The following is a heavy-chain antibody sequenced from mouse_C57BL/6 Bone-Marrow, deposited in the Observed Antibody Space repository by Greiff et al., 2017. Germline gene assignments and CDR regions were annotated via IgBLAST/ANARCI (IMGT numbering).Heavy chain of an antibody. V-gene: IGHV3-6*01. D-gene: IGHD1-1*01. CDR1: GYSITSGYY. Sequence: VQLKESGPGLVKPSQSLSLTCSVTGYSITSGYYWNWIRQFPGNKLEWMGYISYDGSNNYNPSLKNRISITRDTSKNQFFLKLNSVTTEDTATYYCARDLLLRFYWYFDVWGTGTTVTVSS. CDR3: ARDLLLRFYWYFDV. CDR2: ISYDGSN. J-gene: IGHJ1*03.